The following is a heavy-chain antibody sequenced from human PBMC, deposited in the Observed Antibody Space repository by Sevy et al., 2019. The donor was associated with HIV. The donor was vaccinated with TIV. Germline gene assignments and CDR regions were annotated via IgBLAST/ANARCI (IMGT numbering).Heavy chain of an antibody. J-gene: IGHJ4*02. V-gene: IGHV4-31*03. Sequence: PSETLSLTCSVSGGSISSGGYYWSWIRQHPGKGLEWLGDILYTGPTYYNPSLKSRVTISVDTSKNQFSLKLSSVTAADTAVYYCARKLGGYSFGRHTVGSFDYWGQGTLVTVSS. CDR3: ARKLGGYSFGRHTVGSFDY. CDR2: ILYTGPT. CDR1: GGSISSGGYY. D-gene: IGHD5-18*01.